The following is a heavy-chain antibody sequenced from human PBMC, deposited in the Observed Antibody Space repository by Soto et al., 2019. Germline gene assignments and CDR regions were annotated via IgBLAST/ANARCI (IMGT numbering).Heavy chain of an antibody. D-gene: IGHD3-10*01. Sequence: SLTCAVYGGTFSGYFWTWIRQSPGKGLEWIGEINHSGSASYNPSLKSRVTISADTSKNQISLNLTSVTAADTAVYFCARRGFVGANYWGQGTLVTVSS. V-gene: IGHV4-34*01. CDR1: GGTFSGYF. J-gene: IGHJ4*02. CDR2: INHSGSA. CDR3: ARRGFVGANY.